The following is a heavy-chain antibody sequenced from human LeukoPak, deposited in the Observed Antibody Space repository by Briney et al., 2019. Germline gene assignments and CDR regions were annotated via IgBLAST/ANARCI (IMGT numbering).Heavy chain of an antibody. Sequence: GRSLRLSCAASGFTFSSFDMHWVRQPTGQGLEWVSTIGTASDTYYPGSVEGRFTLSRDNAKNSLYLQMNSLTAGDTAVYYCARGPPRGKYYYMDVWGKGTTVTVSS. CDR1: GFTFSSFD. J-gene: IGHJ6*03. V-gene: IGHV3-13*01. CDR2: IGTASDT. CDR3: ARGPPRGKYYYMDV. D-gene: IGHD1-1*01.